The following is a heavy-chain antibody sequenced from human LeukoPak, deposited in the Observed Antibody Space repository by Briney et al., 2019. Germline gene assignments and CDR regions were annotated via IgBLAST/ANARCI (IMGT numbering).Heavy chain of an antibody. V-gene: IGHV4-59*01. CDR1: GVSISSYY. J-gene: IGHJ3*02. CDR3: ARGAIAASDAFDI. D-gene: IGHD2-15*01. Sequence: SETLSLTCTAPGVSISSYYWSWIRQPPGKGLEWIGYIYYSGSTNYNPSLKSRVTISVDTSKNQFSLKLSSVTAADTAVYYCARGAIAASDAFDIWGQGTMVTVSS. CDR2: IYYSGST.